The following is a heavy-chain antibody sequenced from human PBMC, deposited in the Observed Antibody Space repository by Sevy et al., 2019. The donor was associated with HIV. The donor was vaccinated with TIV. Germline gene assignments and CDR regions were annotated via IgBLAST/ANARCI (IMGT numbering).Heavy chain of an antibody. D-gene: IGHD3-3*01. Sequence: GGSLRLSCAAAGFNFNNYAMTWVRQAPGKGLEWVSGISFSGSKTYYAESVKGRSSISRDPSKNTLYLQMNNVRVEDTAVYFCAKTPFMDFWNDYYSFYFDFWGQGTLVTVSS. CDR1: GFNFNNYA. CDR3: AKTPFMDFWNDYYSFYFDF. CDR2: ISFSGSKT. J-gene: IGHJ4*02. V-gene: IGHV3-23*01.